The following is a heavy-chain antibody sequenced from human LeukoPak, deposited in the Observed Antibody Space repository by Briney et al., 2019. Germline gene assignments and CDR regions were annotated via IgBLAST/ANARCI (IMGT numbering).Heavy chain of an antibody. Sequence: ASVKVSCKSSGFTFSNSAIQWVRQARGQPLECIGWVIVGSGKTHYAQNFQERLTITRDMSTNTAYMELSSLRSEDTAVYYCAAELYSGTYGRCCSFAFWGQGTLITVSS. D-gene: IGHD1-26*01. V-gene: IGHV1-58*02. CDR2: VIVGSGKT. CDR1: GFTFSNSA. J-gene: IGHJ4*02. CDR3: AAELYSGTYGRCCSFAF.